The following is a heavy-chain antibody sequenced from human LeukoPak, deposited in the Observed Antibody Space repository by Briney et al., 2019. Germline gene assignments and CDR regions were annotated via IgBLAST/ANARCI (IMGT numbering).Heavy chain of an antibody. CDR1: GASISPYY. CDR3: ARGSEDHTY. V-gene: IGHV4-59*08. Sequence: SETLSLTCTVSGASISPYYWSWFRQPPGKGLEWIGYIHYSGNTDYNPSLKSRVTTSVDTSKNQFSLQLSSVTAADTAVYYCARGSEDHTYWGRGTLVTVSS. CDR2: IHYSGNT. J-gene: IGHJ4*02.